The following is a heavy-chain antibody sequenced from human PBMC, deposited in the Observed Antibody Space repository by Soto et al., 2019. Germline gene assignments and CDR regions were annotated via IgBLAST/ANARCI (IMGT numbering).Heavy chain of an antibody. D-gene: IGHD1-20*01. J-gene: IGHJ4*02. Sequence: QVQLVESGGGVVQPGRSLRLSCAASGFIFSHYGLDLVRQAPGKWLEWVALISYDGFNKQYADSVKGRFTISRDNSNNMLYLEMNGMRPEDTAVYYCARDLTGTSCFDYWGQGTLVTVSS. CDR2: ISYDGFNK. CDR3: ARDLTGTSCFDY. V-gene: IGHV3-30-3*01. CDR1: GFIFSHYG.